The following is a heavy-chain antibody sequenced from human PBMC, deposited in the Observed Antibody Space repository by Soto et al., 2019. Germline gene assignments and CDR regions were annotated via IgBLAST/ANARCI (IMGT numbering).Heavy chain of an antibody. V-gene: IGHV1-69*12. CDR3: ARDKGNSGSYRYWYFDL. J-gene: IGHJ2*01. Sequence: QVQLVQSGAEVKKPGSSVKVSCKASGGTFSSYAISWVRQAPGQGLEWMGGIIPIFGTANYAQKFQGRVTITAXXSXSXXYMELSSLRSEDTAVYYCARDKGNSGSYRYWYFDLWGRGTLVTVSS. CDR2: IIPIFGTA. D-gene: IGHD1-26*01. CDR1: GGTFSSYA.